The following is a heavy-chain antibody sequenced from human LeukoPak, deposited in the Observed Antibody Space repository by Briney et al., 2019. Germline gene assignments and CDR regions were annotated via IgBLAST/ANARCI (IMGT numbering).Heavy chain of an antibody. CDR3: ARDRSAHCSGGSCYEDGAFDI. CDR2: ISSSSSYI. Sequence: GGSLRLSCAASGFTFSSYAMHWVRQAPGKGLEWVSSISSSSSYIYYADSVKGRFTISRDNAKNSLYLQMNSLRAEDTAVYYCARDRSAHCSGGSCYEDGAFDIWGQGTMVTVSS. V-gene: IGHV3-21*01. J-gene: IGHJ3*02. CDR1: GFTFSSYA. D-gene: IGHD2-15*01.